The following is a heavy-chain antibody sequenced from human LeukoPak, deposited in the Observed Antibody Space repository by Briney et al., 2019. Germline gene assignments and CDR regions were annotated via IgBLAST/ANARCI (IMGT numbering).Heavy chain of an antibody. Sequence: PSETLSLTCTVSGVSVSSSDYYWGWIRQSPGKGLEWTGSLYYSVSTYYNASLKGRAAISADTFNNQLSLKLRSVTAADTAMYYCAGGRNWNYPSHFDYWGQGTLVTVSS. V-gene: IGHV4-39*07. CDR2: LYYSVST. CDR3: AGGRNWNYPSHFDY. D-gene: IGHD1-7*01. J-gene: IGHJ4*02. CDR1: GVSVSSSDYY.